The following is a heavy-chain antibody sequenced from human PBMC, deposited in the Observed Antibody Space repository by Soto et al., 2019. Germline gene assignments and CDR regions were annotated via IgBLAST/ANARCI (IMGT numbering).Heavy chain of an antibody. V-gene: IGHV1-3*01. CDR3: AMRWFGPTLDAFDI. Sequence: VSVKVSCKASGYTFTSYAMHWVRQAPGQRLEWMGWINADNGNTKYSQKFQGRVTITRDTSASTAYMELSSLRSEDTAVYYCAMRWFGPTLDAFDIWGQGIMVTVSS. J-gene: IGHJ3*02. CDR1: GYTFTSYA. CDR2: INADNGNT. D-gene: IGHD3-10*01.